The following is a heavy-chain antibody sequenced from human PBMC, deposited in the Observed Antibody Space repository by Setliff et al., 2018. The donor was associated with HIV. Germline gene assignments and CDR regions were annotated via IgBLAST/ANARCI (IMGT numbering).Heavy chain of an antibody. V-gene: IGHV2-5*01. CDR1: GLSLNISDVG. CDR2: IYWNDDK. CDR3: AHSPDTWYFGEYLRH. Sequence: SGPTLVNPTQTLTLTCTLSGLSLNISDVGVGWLRQPPGKALEWLALIYWNDDKRYSPSLKSRVTVTKDTAKNQVVLTMTNMDPADTATYFCAHSPDTWYFGEYLRHWGQGTLVTVS. J-gene: IGHJ1*01. D-gene: IGHD3-9*01.